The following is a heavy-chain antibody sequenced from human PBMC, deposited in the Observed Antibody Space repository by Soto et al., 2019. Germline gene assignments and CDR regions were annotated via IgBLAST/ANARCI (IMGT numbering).Heavy chain of an antibody. V-gene: IGHV3-23*01. J-gene: IGHJ4*02. Sequence: GGSLRLSCAASGFTFSSYAMSWVRQAPGKGLEWVSAISGSGGSTYYADSVKGRFTISRDNSKNTLYLQMNSLRAEDTAVYYCAKSRPLSSGWYEGVLYYWGQGTPVPVSS. CDR1: GFTFSSYA. CDR3: AKSRPLSSGWYEGVLYY. CDR2: ISGSGGST. D-gene: IGHD6-19*01.